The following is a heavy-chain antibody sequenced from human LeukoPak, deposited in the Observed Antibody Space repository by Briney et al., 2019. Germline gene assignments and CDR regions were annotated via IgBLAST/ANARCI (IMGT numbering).Heavy chain of an antibody. J-gene: IGHJ4*02. CDR2: IYTSGST. CDR3: ARDEQWLDN. Sequence: PSETLSLTCTVSGGSISSGSYYWSWIRQPAGKGLEWIGRIYTSGSTNYNPSLKSRVTISVDTSKNQFSLKLSSVTAADTAVYYCARDEQWLDNWGQGTLVTVSS. D-gene: IGHD6-19*01. CDR1: GGSISSGSYY. V-gene: IGHV4-61*02.